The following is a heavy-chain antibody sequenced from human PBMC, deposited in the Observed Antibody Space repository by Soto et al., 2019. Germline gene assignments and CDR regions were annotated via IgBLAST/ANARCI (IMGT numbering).Heavy chain of an antibody. J-gene: IGHJ5*02. D-gene: IGHD2-2*01. CDR1: GGSISSGEFY. Sequence: SETLSLTXTVSGGSISSGEFYWNWIRQPPGKGLEWIGYIFYSGSTYYNPSLKSRVTISVDTSKNQFSLKLSSVTAADTAVYYCARQRGSTTPFDPWGQGIL. CDR3: ARQRGSTTPFDP. CDR2: IFYSGST. V-gene: IGHV4-30-4*01.